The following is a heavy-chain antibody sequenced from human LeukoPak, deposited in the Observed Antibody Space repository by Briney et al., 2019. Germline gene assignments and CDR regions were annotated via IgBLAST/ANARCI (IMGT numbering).Heavy chain of an antibody. Sequence: SETLSLTCTVSGGSIRSYYWSWIRQPPGKGLEWIGYIYYSGSTNYNPSLKSRVTISVDTSKNQFSLKLSSVTAADTAVYYCARVSGTYYDFWSGQPHFDYWGQGTLVTVSS. D-gene: IGHD3-3*01. J-gene: IGHJ4*02. CDR3: ARVSGTYYDFWSGQPHFDY. CDR1: GGSIRSYY. CDR2: IYYSGST. V-gene: IGHV4-59*01.